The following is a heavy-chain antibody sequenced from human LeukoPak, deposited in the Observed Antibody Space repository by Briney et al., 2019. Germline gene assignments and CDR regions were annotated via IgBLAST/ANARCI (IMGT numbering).Heavy chain of an antibody. Sequence: SETLSPTCAVYGGFFSGYYCSWIRRPPGKGLEWSGEIDHSGSTNYNPSPKTQVTISVGPPKNQLSLKLGSLTAANPACNSFGRGVKRAWWMRNDFDMWGQGTMDSVFS. J-gene: IGHJ3*02. CDR3: GRGVKRAWWMRNDFDM. V-gene: IGHV4-34*01. CDR1: GGFFSGYY. CDR2: IDHSGST. D-gene: IGHD2-8*01.